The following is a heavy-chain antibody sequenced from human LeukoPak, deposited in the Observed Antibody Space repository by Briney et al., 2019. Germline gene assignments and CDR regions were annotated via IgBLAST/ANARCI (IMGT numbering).Heavy chain of an antibody. CDR2: ISSSSSYI. CDR3: ARYLYSSGYYYFDY. D-gene: IGHD3-22*01. Sequence: PGGSLRLSCAASGFTFSSYGMHWVRQAPGKGLEWVSSISSSSSYIYYADSVKGRFTISRDNAKNSLYLQMNSLRAEDTAVYYCARYLYSSGYYYFDYWGQGTLVTVSS. J-gene: IGHJ4*02. V-gene: IGHV3-21*01. CDR1: GFTFSSYG.